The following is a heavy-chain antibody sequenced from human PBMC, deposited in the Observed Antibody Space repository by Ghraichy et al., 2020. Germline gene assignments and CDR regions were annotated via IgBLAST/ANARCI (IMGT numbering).Heavy chain of an antibody. CDR1: GDSVSSNSAA. CDR2: TYYRSKWYN. D-gene: IGHD3-3*01. J-gene: IGHJ6*02. Sequence: SQTLSLTCVISGDSVSSNSAAWNWIRQSPSRGLEWLGRTYYRSKWYNDYAVSVKSRITINPDTSKNQFSLQLNSVTPEDTAVYYCARTITIFGVVRDYYYGMDVWGQGTTVTVSS. CDR3: ARTITIFGVVRDYYYGMDV. V-gene: IGHV6-1*01.